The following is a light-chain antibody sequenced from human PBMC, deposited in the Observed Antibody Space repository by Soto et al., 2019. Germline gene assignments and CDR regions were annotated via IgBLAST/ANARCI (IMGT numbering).Light chain of an antibody. CDR1: QGISSY. CDR3: QQSYSTPRT. Sequence: DIPLTQSPSTLSVSLGDRVTVPCRSSQGISSYLAWYQQKPGKAPKLLIYAASSLQSGVPSRFSGSGSGTDFTLTISSLQPEDFATYYCQQSYSTPRTFGQGTKVDI. CDR2: AAS. V-gene: IGKV1-39*01. J-gene: IGKJ1*01.